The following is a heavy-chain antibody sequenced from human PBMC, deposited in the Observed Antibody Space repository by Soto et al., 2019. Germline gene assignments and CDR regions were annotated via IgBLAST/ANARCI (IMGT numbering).Heavy chain of an antibody. CDR2: IWYDGSNK. Sequence: GGSLRLSCAASGFTFSSYGMHWVRQAPGKGLEWVAVIWYDGSNKYYADSVKGRFTISRDNSKNTLYLQMNSLRAEDTAVYYCAKTGSGSYYNNLDPWFDPWGQGTLVTVSS. D-gene: IGHD3-10*01. CDR1: GFTFSSYG. CDR3: AKTGSGSYYNNLDPWFDP. V-gene: IGHV3-33*06. J-gene: IGHJ5*02.